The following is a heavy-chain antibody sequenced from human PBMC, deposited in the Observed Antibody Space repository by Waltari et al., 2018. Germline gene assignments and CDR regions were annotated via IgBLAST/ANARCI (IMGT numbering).Heavy chain of an antibody. D-gene: IGHD3-10*01. J-gene: IGHJ6*03. Sequence: QVQLQESGPGLVKPSETLSLTCTVSGGSISSYYWSWIRQPPGKGLEWIGYIYYSGSTNYNPSLKSRVTISVDTSKNQFSLKLSSVTAADTAVYYCARVLAGGNYYYYYMDVWGKGTTVTVSS. CDR2: IYYSGST. CDR3: ARVLAGGNYYYYYMDV. V-gene: IGHV4-59*01. CDR1: GGSISSYY.